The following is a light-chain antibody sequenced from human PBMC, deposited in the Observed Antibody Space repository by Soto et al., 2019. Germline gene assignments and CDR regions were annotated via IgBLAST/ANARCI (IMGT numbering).Light chain of an antibody. CDR3: QQANSFPLT. CDR2: VAS. Sequence: DIPVTQSPSSLSASVGARVTLTCRASQGISNWLAWYQQKPGKAPKLLIYVASSLQSGVPSRFSGSGSGTDFTLTISRLQPEDFATYYCQQANSFPLTFGQGTRLDIK. J-gene: IGKJ5*01. V-gene: IGKV1-12*01. CDR1: QGISNW.